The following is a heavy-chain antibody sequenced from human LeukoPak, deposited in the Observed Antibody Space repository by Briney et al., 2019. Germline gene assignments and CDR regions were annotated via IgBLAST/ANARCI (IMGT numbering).Heavy chain of an antibody. CDR1: GGTFRTYY. D-gene: IGHD3-16*01. J-gene: IGHJ3*02. CDR3: ARHSPGGARKAFDI. CDR2: VYNSGST. V-gene: IGHV4-59*08. Sequence: SEPLSLTCIISGGTFRTYYWTWLRQPPGKGLEWIGYVYNSGSTNYSNYNPSLKSRVTISVDTSKNQVSLKLSSVTAADTAVYYCARHSPGGARKAFDIWGQGTMVTVSS.